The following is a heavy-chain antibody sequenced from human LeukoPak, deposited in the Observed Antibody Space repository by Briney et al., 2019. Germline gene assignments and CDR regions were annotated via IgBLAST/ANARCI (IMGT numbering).Heavy chain of an antibody. J-gene: IGHJ4*02. D-gene: IGHD2-2*01. CDR2: INPNSGGT. CDR1: GYTFTGYY. Sequence: GASVKVSCKASGYTFTGYYMHWVRQAPGQGLEWMGWINPNSGGTNYAQKFQGRVTMTRDTSISTAYMELSRLRSDDTAVYYCARALDIVVVPAAGYWGQGTLVTVSS. CDR3: ARALDIVVVPAAGY. V-gene: IGHV1-2*02.